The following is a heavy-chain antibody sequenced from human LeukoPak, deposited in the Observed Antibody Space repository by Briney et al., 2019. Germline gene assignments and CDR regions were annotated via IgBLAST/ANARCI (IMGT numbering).Heavy chain of an antibody. Sequence: ASVKVSCMASGYTFTSYGISWVRQAPGQGLEWMGWISAYNGNTNYAQKLQGRVTMTTDTSTSTAYMELRSLRSDDTAVYYCARDSGDIAVAGHFDYWGQGTLVTVSS. CDR3: ARDSGDIAVAGHFDY. CDR1: GYTFTSYG. D-gene: IGHD6-19*01. V-gene: IGHV1-18*01. CDR2: ISAYNGNT. J-gene: IGHJ4*02.